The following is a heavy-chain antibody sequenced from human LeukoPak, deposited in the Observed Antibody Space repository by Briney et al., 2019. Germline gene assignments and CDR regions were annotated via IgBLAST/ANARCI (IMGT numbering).Heavy chain of an antibody. Sequence: GGSLRLSCAASGFTFSSYAMSWVRQAPGKGLEWVSAISGSGGSTYYADSVKGRFTISRDNSKNTLYLQMNSLRAEDTAVYYCAKEAVAGIYYYYGMDVWGQGTTVTVSS. D-gene: IGHD6-19*01. CDR2: ISGSGGST. J-gene: IGHJ6*02. CDR3: AKEAVAGIYYYYGMDV. CDR1: GFTFSSYA. V-gene: IGHV3-23*01.